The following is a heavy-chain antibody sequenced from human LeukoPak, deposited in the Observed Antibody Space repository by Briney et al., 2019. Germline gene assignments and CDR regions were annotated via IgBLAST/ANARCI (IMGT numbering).Heavy chain of an antibody. CDR1: GYTFTGYY. J-gene: IGHJ4*02. D-gene: IGHD3-16*02. Sequence: ASVKVSCKASGYTFTGYYMHWVRQAPGQGLEWMGRINPNSGGTNYAQKFRGRVTMTRDTSISTAYMELSRLRSDDTAVYYCARDSDTYDYVWGSYRFDYWGQGTLVTVSS. CDR3: ARDSDTYDYVWGSYRFDY. V-gene: IGHV1-2*06. CDR2: INPNSGGT.